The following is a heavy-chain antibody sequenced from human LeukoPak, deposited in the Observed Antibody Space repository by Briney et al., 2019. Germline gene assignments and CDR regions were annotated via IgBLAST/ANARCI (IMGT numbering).Heavy chain of an antibody. CDR2: MNPNSGNT. CDR3: ARGPRYCSGGSCNSGGFDY. J-gene: IGHJ4*02. V-gene: IGHV1-8*01. Sequence: GASVKVSCKASGYTFTSYDINWVRQATGQGLEWMGWMNPNSGNTGYAQKFQGRVTMTRNTSISTAYMELSSLRSEDTAVYYCARGPRYCSGGSCNSGGFDYWGQGTLVTVSS. CDR1: GYTFTSYD. D-gene: IGHD2-15*01.